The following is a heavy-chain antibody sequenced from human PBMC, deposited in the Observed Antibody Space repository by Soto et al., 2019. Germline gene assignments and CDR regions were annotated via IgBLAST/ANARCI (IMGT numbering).Heavy chain of an antibody. CDR1: GGSMTNYY. V-gene: IGHV4-59*01. CDR3: ARVIINGVCDY. CDR2: TYYSGNT. D-gene: IGHD2-8*01. Sequence: PSETLSLTCTVSGGSMTNYYWSWIRQPPGKGLEWIGYTYYSGNTNYNPSLKSRVTISVDTSKNQFSLKLSSVTAADTAVYYCARVIINGVCDYWGQGTLVTVSS. J-gene: IGHJ4*02.